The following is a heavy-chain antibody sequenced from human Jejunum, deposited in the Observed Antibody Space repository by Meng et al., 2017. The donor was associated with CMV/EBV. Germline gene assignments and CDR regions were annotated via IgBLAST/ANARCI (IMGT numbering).Heavy chain of an antibody. J-gene: IGHJ4*02. CDR1: GFSYPTYW. V-gene: IGHV3-7*01. D-gene: IGHD7-27*01. Sequence: CAASGFSYPTYWMTWIRQVTGKRMEWLALTNQDGNEKYYVASVEGRFTISRDNAKNSLYLQMDGLRAEDTAVYYCARGNRGDYGYWGQGTLVTVSS. CDR2: TNQDGNEK. CDR3: ARGNRGDYGY.